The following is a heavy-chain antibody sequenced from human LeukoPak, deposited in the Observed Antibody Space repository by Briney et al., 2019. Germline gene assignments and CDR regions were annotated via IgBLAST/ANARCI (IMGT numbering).Heavy chain of an antibody. CDR3: ATPRSAHY. V-gene: IGHV1-46*01. CDR1: GYTFTSYY. J-gene: IGHJ4*02. Sequence: GASVTVSCKASGYTFTSYYMHWVRQAPGQGLEWMGLIYPSGGSTRYAQKFQGRVTMTRDTSTSTVYMALSSLRSEDTAVYYCATPRSAHYWGQGTLVTVSS. CDR2: IYPSGGST. D-gene: IGHD2-15*01.